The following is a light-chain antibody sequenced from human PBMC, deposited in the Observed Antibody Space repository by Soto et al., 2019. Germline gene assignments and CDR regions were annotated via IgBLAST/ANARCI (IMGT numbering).Light chain of an antibody. J-gene: IGKJ2*01. V-gene: IGKV3-11*01. CDR3: QQRSNWPPYT. CDR1: QSVSSD. CDR2: DAS. Sequence: EIVLTQSPATLSLSPGERATLSCSASQSVSSDLAWYQQKPGQAPRLLIYDASNRATGIPARFSGSGSGTDFTLTISSLEPEDFAVYYCQQRSNWPPYTFGQGTKLEIK.